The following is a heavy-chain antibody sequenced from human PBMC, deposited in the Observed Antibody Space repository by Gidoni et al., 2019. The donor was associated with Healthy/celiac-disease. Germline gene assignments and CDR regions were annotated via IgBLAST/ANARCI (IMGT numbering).Heavy chain of an antibody. V-gene: IGHV3-23*01. CDR2: LGISCSRP. J-gene: IGHJ5*02. Sequence: QLLESGGGLVQPGGSLRLSGVGSGLALDSYVLNWVRQAPGKGLGLVSGLGISCSRPLYADSVRGRFTISRDNAKNTLSLQIANVRAEDTARYYCAKGGARRGVTGPSGGLASWGQGTVVTVSS. CDR1: GLALDSYV. CDR3: AKGGARRGVTGPSGGLAS. D-gene: IGHD3-3*01.